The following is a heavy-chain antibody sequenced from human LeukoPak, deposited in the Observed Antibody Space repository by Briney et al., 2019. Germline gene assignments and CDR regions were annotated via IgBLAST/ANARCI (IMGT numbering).Heavy chain of an antibody. J-gene: IGHJ6*03. V-gene: IGHV3-21*01. D-gene: IGHD4-23*01. CDR3: ARDPIGGLYYYYMDV. Sequence: GGSLRLSCAASGFGFSSYSMNWVRQAPGKGLEWVSCISSSSSYIYYADSVKGRFTISRDNAKNSQYLQMNSLRAEDTAVYFCARDPIGGLYYYYMDVWGKGITVTVSS. CDR1: GFGFSSYS. CDR2: ISSSSSYI.